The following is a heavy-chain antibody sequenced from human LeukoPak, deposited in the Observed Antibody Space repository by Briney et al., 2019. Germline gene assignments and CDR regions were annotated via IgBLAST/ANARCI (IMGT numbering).Heavy chain of an antibody. V-gene: IGHV3-43*02. CDR2: ISGDGSST. CDR3: ASNKEIFYDSSGGY. J-gene: IGHJ4*02. Sequence: PGGSLRLSCAASGFTFDDYAIHWVRQAPGRGLEWVSLISGDGSSTYYADSVKGRFTISRDNSKNTLFLQMKSLRAEDTAVYYCASNKEIFYDSSGGYWGQGTLVTVSS. CDR1: GFTFDDYA. D-gene: IGHD3-22*01.